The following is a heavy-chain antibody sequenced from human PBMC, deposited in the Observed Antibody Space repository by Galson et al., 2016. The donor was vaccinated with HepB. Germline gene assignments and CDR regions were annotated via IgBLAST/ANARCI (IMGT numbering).Heavy chain of an antibody. V-gene: IGHV6-1*01. D-gene: IGHD6-6*01. CDR3: ARQYSSSSFYYGMDV. Sequence: WYNDYAVSVKSRVTINPDTSTNQFSLHLNSVTPEDTAVYYCARQYSSSSFYYGMDVWGQGTTVTVSS. J-gene: IGHJ6*02. CDR2: WYN.